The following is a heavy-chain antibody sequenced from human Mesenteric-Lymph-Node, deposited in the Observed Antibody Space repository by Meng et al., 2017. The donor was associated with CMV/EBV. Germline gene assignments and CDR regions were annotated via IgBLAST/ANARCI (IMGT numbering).Heavy chain of an antibody. V-gene: IGHV3-48*03. CDR2: ISSNGINK. Sequence: GRSLTLSCAVSGFSFSGYEMNWVRPDPGKVLEWVSYISSNGINKNNADSVKGRFTISRDNAKNSLYIQMNSMRAEDTADYYCASHRPGVYYYYGMDIWGQGTTVTVSS. CDR3: ASHRPGVYYYYGMDI. CDR1: GFSFSGYE. D-gene: IGHD3-10*01. J-gene: IGHJ6*02.